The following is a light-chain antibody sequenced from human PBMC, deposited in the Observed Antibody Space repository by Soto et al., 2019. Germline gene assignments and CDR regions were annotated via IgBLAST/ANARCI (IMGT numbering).Light chain of an antibody. J-gene: IGKJ4*01. CDR3: QQRSNLPLT. CDR2: DAS. V-gene: IGKV3-11*01. Sequence: EIVLTQSPTTLSLSPGQRATLSCRASQSVTSYLAWYQQKPGQAPRLLIYDASNRATGIPARFSGSGSGTDFTLTISGLETEDFAVYYCQQRSNLPLTFGGGTKVEI. CDR1: QSVTSY.